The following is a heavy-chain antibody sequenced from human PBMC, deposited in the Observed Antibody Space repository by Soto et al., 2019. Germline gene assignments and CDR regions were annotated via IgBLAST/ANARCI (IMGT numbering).Heavy chain of an antibody. V-gene: IGHV1-18*01. CDR2: ISAYNGNT. CDR3: ARVFMGSGSYPKIYYYYYYMDV. J-gene: IGHJ6*03. Sequence: QVQLVQSGAEVKKPGASVKVSCKASGYTFTSYGIRWVRQAPGQGLEWMGWISAYNGNTNHAQQLNSRVTMTTATSTSTAYMELRSLRSDDTAVYYCARVFMGSGSYPKIYYYYYYMDVWGKGTTVTVSS. D-gene: IGHD3-10*01. CDR1: GYTFTSYG.